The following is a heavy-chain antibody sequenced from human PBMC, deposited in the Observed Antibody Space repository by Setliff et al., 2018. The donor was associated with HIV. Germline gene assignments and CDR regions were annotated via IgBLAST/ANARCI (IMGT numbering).Heavy chain of an antibody. Sequence: ASVKVSCKASGYTFTSYGISWVRQAPGQGLEWMGWISAYDGKTNYAQTLQGRVTMTTDTSSSTAYMELRSLRSDNTAVYYCARVDTTGAFDIWGQGTVVTVSS. CDR1: GYTFTSYG. CDR2: ISAYDGKT. V-gene: IGHV1-18*01. J-gene: IGHJ3*02. CDR3: ARVDTTGAFDI. D-gene: IGHD5-18*01.